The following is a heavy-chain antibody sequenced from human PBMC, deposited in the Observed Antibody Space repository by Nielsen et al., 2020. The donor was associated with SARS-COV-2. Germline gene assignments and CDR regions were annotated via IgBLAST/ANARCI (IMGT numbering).Heavy chain of an antibody. Sequence: GESLKISCEASGLTVSTNYLNWVRQAPGKGLEWVSVIYSGDKTSYADSVKGRFTISSDISKNTVFLQMNSLRVEDTAVYFCARAEYKIYYMDVWGKGTTVTVSS. J-gene: IGHJ6*03. D-gene: IGHD6-6*01. CDR1: GLTVSTNY. CDR2: IYSGDKT. CDR3: ARAEYKIYYMDV. V-gene: IGHV3-66*01.